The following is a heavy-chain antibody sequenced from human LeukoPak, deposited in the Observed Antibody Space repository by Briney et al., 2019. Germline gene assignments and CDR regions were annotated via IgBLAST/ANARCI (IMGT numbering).Heavy chain of an antibody. CDR2: IWFDGSNE. D-gene: IGHD1-26*01. Sequence: GGSLRLSCTASGFNFSYYAMHWVRQAPGKGLAWVALIWFDGSNEYYEDSVKGRFTISRDNSKDTVFLQMNSLTVDDTAVYYCVRLVGATTGATDHWGQGSLVIVS. J-gene: IGHJ4*02. CDR3: VRLVGATTGATDH. V-gene: IGHV3-33*01. CDR1: GFNFSYYA.